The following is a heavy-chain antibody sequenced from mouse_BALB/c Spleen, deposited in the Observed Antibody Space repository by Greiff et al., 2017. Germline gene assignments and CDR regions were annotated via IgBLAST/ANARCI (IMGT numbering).Heavy chain of an antibody. J-gene: IGHJ4*01. D-gene: IGHD2-1*01. CDR1: GFSLTSYG. V-gene: IGHV2-6-2*01. CDR3: ARQGYYGNYAYAMDY. CDR2: IWSDGST. Sequence: VKLMESGPDLVAPSQSLSITCTVSGFSLTSYGVHWVRQPPGKGLEWLVVIWSDGSTTYNSALKSRLSISKDNSKSQVFLKMNSLQTDDTAMYYCARQGYYGNYAYAMDYWGQGTSVTVSS.